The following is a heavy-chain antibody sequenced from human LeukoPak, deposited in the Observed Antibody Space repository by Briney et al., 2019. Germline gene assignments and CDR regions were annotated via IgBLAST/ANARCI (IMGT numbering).Heavy chain of an antibody. CDR2: IIPIFGTP. J-gene: IGHJ5*02. Sequence: ASVKVSCKASGGTFSSYAISWVRQAPGQGLEWMGGIIPIFGTPNYAQKFQGRVMITTDESTSTAYMELSSLRSEDTAVYYCARAGSSHSRGLFDPWGQGTLVTVSS. D-gene: IGHD2-15*01. V-gene: IGHV1-69*05. CDR3: ARAGSSHSRGLFDP. CDR1: GGTFSSYA.